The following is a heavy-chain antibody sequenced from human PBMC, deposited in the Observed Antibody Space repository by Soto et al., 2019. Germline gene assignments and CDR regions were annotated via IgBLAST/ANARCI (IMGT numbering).Heavy chain of an antibody. CDR1: GYTFTGYY. J-gene: IGHJ6*02. V-gene: IGHV1-2*04. D-gene: IGHD3-9*01. Sequence: ASVKVSCKASGYTFTGYYMQWVRQAPGQRLEWMGWINPNSGGTNYAQKFQGWVTMTRDTSISTAYMELSRLRSDDTAVYYCARDGDDILSYYYGPASSEIDACAQGTTVPVSS. CDR2: INPNSGGT. CDR3: ARDGDDILSYYYGPASSEIDA.